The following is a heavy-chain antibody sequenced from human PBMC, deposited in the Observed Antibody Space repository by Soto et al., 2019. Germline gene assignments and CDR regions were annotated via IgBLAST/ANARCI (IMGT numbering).Heavy chain of an antibody. CDR1: GFIFSNYP. J-gene: IGHJ4*02. D-gene: IGHD1-26*01. CDR2: LSRTGGTP. V-gene: IGHV3-64D*06. CDR3: VKGTGSYLPFDY. Sequence: GGSLRLSCSASGFIFSNYPMHWARQAPGKGLEYVSALSRTGGTPNYADSVKGRFTISRDNSKNILYLQMSSLRTEDTATYYCVKGTGSYLPFDYWGQGALVTVSS.